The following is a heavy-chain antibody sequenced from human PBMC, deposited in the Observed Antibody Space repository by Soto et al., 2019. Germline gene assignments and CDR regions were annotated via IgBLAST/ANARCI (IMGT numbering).Heavy chain of an antibody. CDR3: AKDRPKDSLLRWFGELFDY. Sequence: EVQLLESGGGLVQPGGSLRLSCAASGFTFSSYAMSWVRQAPGKGLEWVSAISGGGGSTYYADSVKGRFTISRDKSKNTLYRQMHSLRTEDTAVYYCAKDRPKDSLLRWFGELFDYWGQGTLVTVSS. CDR2: ISGGGGST. V-gene: IGHV3-23*01. D-gene: IGHD3-10*01. CDR1: GFTFSSYA. J-gene: IGHJ4*02.